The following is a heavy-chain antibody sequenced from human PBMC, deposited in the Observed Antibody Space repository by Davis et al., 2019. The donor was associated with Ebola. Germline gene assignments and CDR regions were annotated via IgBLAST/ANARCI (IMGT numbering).Heavy chain of an antibody. D-gene: IGHD1-26*01. CDR1: GFTFSSYG. CDR2: IWYDGSNK. CDR3: ARDEESGSLLYYGMDV. J-gene: IGHJ6*02. V-gene: IGHV3-33*08. Sequence: GGSLRLSCAASGFTFSSYGMHWVRQAPGKGLEWVAVIWYDGSNKYYADSVKGRFTISRDNSKNTLYLQMNSLRAEDTAVYYCARDEESGSLLYYGMDVWGQGTTVTVSS.